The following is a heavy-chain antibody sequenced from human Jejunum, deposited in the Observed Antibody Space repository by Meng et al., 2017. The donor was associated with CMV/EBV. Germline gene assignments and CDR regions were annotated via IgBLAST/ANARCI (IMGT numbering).Heavy chain of an antibody. CDR3: AKDRFYDSRGHYFEIGY. V-gene: IGHV4-61*02. Sequence: QVQLQESGPGLVKPSQTLSLTCTVPGDSISSGSYYWGWIRQSAGKGLEWMGRISASGSTNYNPSLKSRVTISVDTSKNHFSLRLSSVTAADTAIYYCAKDRFYDSRGHYFEIGYWGQGTLVTVSS. CDR2: ISASGST. D-gene: IGHD3-22*01. J-gene: IGHJ4*02. CDR1: GDSISSGSYY.